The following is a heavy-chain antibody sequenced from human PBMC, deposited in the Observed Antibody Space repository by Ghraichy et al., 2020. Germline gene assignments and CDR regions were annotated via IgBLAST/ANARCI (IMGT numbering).Heavy chain of an antibody. CDR2: ISYDGSNK. Sequence: GGSLRLSCAASGFTFSSYAMHWVRQAPGKGLEWVAVISYDGSNKYYADSVKGRFTISRDNSKNTLYLQMNSLRAEDPAVYYCARVLTLGATEVFDYWGQGTLVTVSS. CDR1: GFTFSSYA. V-gene: IGHV3-30-3*01. J-gene: IGHJ4*02. CDR3: ARVLTLGATEVFDY. D-gene: IGHD1-26*01.